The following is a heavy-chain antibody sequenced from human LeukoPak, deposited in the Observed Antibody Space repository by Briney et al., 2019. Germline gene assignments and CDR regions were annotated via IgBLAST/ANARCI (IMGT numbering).Heavy chain of an antibody. CDR2: IRSKAYGGTT. CDR3: TRGSAASYGPYFDY. V-gene: IGHV3-49*03. Sequence: GGSLRLSCTASGFTFGDYAMSWFRQAPGKGLEWVGFIRSKAYGGTTEYAASVKGRFTISRDDSKSIAYLQMNSLKTEDTAVCYCTRGSAASYGPYFDYWGQGTLVTVSS. CDR1: GFTFGDYA. J-gene: IGHJ4*02. D-gene: IGHD5-18*01.